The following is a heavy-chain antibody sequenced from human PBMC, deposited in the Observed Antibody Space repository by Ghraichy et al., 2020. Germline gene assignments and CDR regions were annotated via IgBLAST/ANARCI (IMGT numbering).Heavy chain of an antibody. V-gene: IGHV3-21*06. CDR3: ARGRAVAGSYYFDY. J-gene: IGHJ4*02. CDR1: GLTFITSS. Sequence: GGSLRLSCAASGLTFITSSMNWSPQVPGKGLECISSISSSTYIYYADSVKGRFTISRDNSKNSMYLQINSLGVEDTAMYYCARGRAVAGSYYFDYWGLGTLVTSPS. CDR2: ISSSTYI. D-gene: IGHD6-19*01.